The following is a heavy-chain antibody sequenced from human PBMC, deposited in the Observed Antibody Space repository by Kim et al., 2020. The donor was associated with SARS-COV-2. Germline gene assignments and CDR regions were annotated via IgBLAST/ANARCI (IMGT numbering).Heavy chain of an antibody. CDR2: ISVYNGNT. CDR1: GYTFTRYG. CDR3: AREGGGTVVGLHTNWFDP. J-gene: IGHJ5*02. D-gene: IGHD2-15*01. V-gene: IGHV1-18*01. Sequence: ASVKVSCKASGYTFTRYGINWVRQAPGQGLEWMGWISVYNGNTNYAQKFQGRFTMTTDTSTSTAYMELRSLRPDDTAVYYCAREGGGTVVGLHTNWFDPWGQGNLGTVSS.